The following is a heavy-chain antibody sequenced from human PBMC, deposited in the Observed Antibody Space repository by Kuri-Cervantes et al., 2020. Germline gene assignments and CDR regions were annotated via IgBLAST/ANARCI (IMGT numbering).Heavy chain of an antibody. CDR3: ARAPGDYGLEGNNWFDP. Sequence: SETLSLTCTVSGGSISSYSWSWIRQPPGKGLEWIGYIYHSGSTYYNPSLKSRVTISVDRSKNQFSLKLSSVTAADTAVYYCARAPGDYGLEGNNWFDPWGQGTLVTVSS. CDR2: IYHSGST. V-gene: IGHV4-30-2*01. J-gene: IGHJ5*02. CDR1: GGSISSYS. D-gene: IGHD4-17*01.